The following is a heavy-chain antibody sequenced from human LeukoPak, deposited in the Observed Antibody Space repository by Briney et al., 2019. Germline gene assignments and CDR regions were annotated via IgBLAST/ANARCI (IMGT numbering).Heavy chain of an antibody. V-gene: IGHV1-69*05. CDR3: AYGRYSRGVFDY. J-gene: IGHJ4*02. CDR1: GGTFSSYA. D-gene: IGHD6-13*01. CDR2: IIPIFGTA. Sequence: SVKVSCKASGGTFSSYAISWVRQAPGQGLEWMGGIIPIFGTANYAQKFQGRVTMTRDTSTSTVYMELSSLRSEDTAVYYCAYGRYSRGVFDYWGQGTLVTVSS.